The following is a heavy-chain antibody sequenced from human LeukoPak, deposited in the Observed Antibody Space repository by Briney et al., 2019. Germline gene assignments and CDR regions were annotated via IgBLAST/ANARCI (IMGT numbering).Heavy chain of an antibody. CDR3: AKPYGSGYYFFDN. CDR1: GFTFSSYA. V-gene: IGHV3-74*01. Sequence: PGGSLRLSCAASGFTFSSYAMSWVRQAPGKGLVWVSRINTDGSSTTFADSVKGRFTISRDNAKNTLYLQMNSLRAEDTAVYYCAKPYGSGYYFFDNWGQGTLVTVSS. J-gene: IGHJ4*02. D-gene: IGHD6-19*01. CDR2: INTDGSST.